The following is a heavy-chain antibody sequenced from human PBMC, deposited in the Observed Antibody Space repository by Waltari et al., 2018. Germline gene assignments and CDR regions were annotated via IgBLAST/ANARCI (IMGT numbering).Heavy chain of an antibody. CDR2: ISPICGTA. V-gene: IGHV1-69*01. J-gene: IGHJ4*02. CDR3: ACKKAARPVEDY. Sequence: QVQLVQSGAEVKKPGSSVKVSCKASGGTFSSYAISWVRQAPEQGLGWMGGISPICGTANSAQKFQGRVTITADESTSTAYMELSSLRSEDTAVYYCACKKAARPVEDYWGQGTLVTVSS. D-gene: IGHD1-1*01. CDR1: GGTFSSYA.